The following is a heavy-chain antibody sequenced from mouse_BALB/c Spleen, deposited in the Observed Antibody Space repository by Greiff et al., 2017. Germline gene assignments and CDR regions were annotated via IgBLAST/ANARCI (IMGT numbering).Heavy chain of an antibody. D-gene: IGHD1-1*01. CDR3: ARGLRGSSYDYAMDY. J-gene: IGHJ4*01. CDR1: GYSITSDYA. V-gene: IGHV3-2*02. CDR2: ISYSGST. Sequence: EVKLMESGPGLVKPSQSLSLTCTVTGYSITSDYAWNWIRQFPGNKLEWMGYISYSGSTSYNPSLKSRISITRDTSKNQFFLQLNSVTTEDTATYYCARGLRGSSYDYAMDYWGQATSVTVSS.